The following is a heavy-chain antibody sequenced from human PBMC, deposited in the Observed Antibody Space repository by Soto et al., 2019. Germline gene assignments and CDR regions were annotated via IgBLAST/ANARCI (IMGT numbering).Heavy chain of an antibody. V-gene: IGHV3-30*18. CDR2: VSHDGRNT. J-gene: IGHJ4*02. CDR3: AKGGLQWLVTSDFNY. D-gene: IGHD6-19*01. Sequence: VQLVESGGGVVQPGRSLRLSCAASGFTFSDYAMHWVRQAPGKGLEWVAVVSHDGRNTHYADSVKGRFTTSRDSSKNTVSREMTSLRAEDTAVYYCAKGGLQWLVTSDFNYWGQGALVTVSS. CDR1: GFTFSDYA.